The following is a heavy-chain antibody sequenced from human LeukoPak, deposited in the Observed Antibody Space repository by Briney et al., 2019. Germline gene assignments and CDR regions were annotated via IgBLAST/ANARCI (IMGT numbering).Heavy chain of an antibody. CDR2: INPTGGST. Sequence: GASVKVSCKASGYTFTSYYIHWVRQAPGQGLEWMGIINPTGGSTSYAQNFQGRVTMTRDTSTSTVYMELSSLRSEDTAVYSCARVRVGDWYYFDYWGQGTLVTVSS. J-gene: IGHJ4*02. D-gene: IGHD3-9*01. CDR3: ARVRVGDWYYFDY. CDR1: GYTFTSYY. V-gene: IGHV1-46*01.